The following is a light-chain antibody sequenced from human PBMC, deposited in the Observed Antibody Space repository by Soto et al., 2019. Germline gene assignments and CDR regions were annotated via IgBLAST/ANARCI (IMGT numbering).Light chain of an antibody. J-gene: IGKJ1*01. Sequence: EIVLAQSPGTLSLAPGERATLFCRARQSVSDRYLAWYQRKPGQAPRLLIYAASSRATGVPDRFSGSGSGTDFTLTISRLEPEDFAMYYCQQYGSSPPTFGQGTKVDIK. V-gene: IGKV3-20*01. CDR3: QQYGSSPPT. CDR2: AAS. CDR1: QSVSDRY.